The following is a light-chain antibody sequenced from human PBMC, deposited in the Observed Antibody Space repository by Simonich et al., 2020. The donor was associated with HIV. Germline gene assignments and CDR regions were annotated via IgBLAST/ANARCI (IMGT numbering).Light chain of an antibody. J-gene: IGKJ3*01. CDR2: GAS. CDR3: QQYGSSPFT. V-gene: IGKV3-20*01. CDR1: QSVSSN. Sequence: EIVMTQSPATLSVSPGERATLSCRASQSVSSNLAWYQQKPGQAPRLLIYGASTRATCIPDRFSGSGSGTDFTLTISRLEPEDFAVYYCQQYGSSPFTFGPGTKVDIK.